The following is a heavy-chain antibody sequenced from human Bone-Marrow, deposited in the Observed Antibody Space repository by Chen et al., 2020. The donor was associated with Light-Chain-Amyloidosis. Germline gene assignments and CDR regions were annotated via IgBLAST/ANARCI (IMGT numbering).Heavy chain of an antibody. CDR1: DLTFDNHA. CDR2: SSWDGDST. J-gene: IGHJ6*02. Sequence: EMQLVASGGAVVQPGGSLRASCAASDLTFDNHALPWVRQAPGKGLEWVSLSSWDGDSTYYADSVKGRFNISRDNNKNSLSLQMNSLRVEDTAWYYCARGGQGYCASGSCQGNYYYYDLDVWGQGTTVTVSS. CDR3: ARGGQGYCASGSCQGNYYYYDLDV. D-gene: IGHD2-15*01. V-gene: IGHV3-43D*04.